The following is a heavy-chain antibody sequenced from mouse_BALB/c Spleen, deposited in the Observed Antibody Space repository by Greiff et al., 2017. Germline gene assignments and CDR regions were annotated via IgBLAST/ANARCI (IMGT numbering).Heavy chain of an antibody. CDR1: GFTFTDYY. Sequence: EVKLVESGGGLVQPGGSLRLSCATSGFTFTDYYMSWVRQPPGKALEWLGFIRNKANGYTTEYSASVKGRFTISRDNSQSILYLQMNTLRAEDSATYYCARDPTTVVATGAMDYWGQGTSVTVSS. CDR2: IRNKANGYTT. J-gene: IGHJ4*01. D-gene: IGHD1-1*01. CDR3: ARDPTTVVATGAMDY. V-gene: IGHV7-3*02.